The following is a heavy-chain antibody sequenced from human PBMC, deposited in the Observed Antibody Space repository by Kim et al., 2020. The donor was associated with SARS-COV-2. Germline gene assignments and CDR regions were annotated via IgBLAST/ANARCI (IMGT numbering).Heavy chain of an antibody. CDR1: GGSFSGYY. Sequence: SETLSLTCAVYGGSFSGYYWSWIRQPPGKGLEWIGEINHSGSTNYNPSLKSRVTISVDTSKNQFSLKLSSVTAADTAVYYCARFRAIVGATWGVNYYYYGMDVWGQGTTVTVSS. V-gene: IGHV4-34*01. CDR2: INHSGST. D-gene: IGHD1-26*01. J-gene: IGHJ6*02. CDR3: ARFRAIVGATWGVNYYYYGMDV.